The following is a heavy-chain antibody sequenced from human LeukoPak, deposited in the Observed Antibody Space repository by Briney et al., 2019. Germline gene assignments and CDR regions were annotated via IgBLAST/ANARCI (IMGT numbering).Heavy chain of an antibody. CDR1: GSSFTNYW. J-gene: IGHJ4*02. D-gene: IGHD3-22*01. Sequence: GESLKISCKASGSSFTNYWIGWVRQMPGKGLEWMGIIYPGDSDTRYSPSFQGQVTISVDKSISTASLQWSSLKASDTAMYYCARPYYYDTSGYYYDYWGQGTLVTVSS. V-gene: IGHV5-51*01. CDR3: ARPYYYDTSGYYYDY. CDR2: IYPGDSDT.